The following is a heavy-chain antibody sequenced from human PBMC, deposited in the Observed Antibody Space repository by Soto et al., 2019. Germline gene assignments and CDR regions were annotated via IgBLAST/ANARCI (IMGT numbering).Heavy chain of an antibody. J-gene: IGHJ4*02. CDR1: GGTFSRYD. D-gene: IGHD1-26*01. CDR3: ATVGTLMYTGVQYFFDY. V-gene: IGHV1-69*06. Sequence: GASVKVSCKASGGTFSRYDITWVRQAPGQGLEWMGGIIHIFGTAKYAQKFQGRVTITADKSTSTVYMEVSSLRSEDTAVYYCATVGTLMYTGVQYFFDYWAQGTPVTVSA. CDR2: IIHIFGTA.